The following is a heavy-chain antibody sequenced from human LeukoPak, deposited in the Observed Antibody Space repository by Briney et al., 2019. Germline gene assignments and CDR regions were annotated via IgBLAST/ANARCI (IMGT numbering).Heavy chain of an antibody. CDR1: GFTFSSYG. J-gene: IGHJ4*02. CDR3: ARVSYDSSGYYFDY. CDR2: ISSSGSTI. Sequence: GGSLRLSCAASGFTFSSYGMHWVRQAPGKGLEWVSYISSSGSTIYYADSVKGRFTISRDNAKNSLYLQMNSLRAEDTAVYYCARVSYDSSGYYFDYWGQGTLVTVSS. V-gene: IGHV3-48*04. D-gene: IGHD3-22*01.